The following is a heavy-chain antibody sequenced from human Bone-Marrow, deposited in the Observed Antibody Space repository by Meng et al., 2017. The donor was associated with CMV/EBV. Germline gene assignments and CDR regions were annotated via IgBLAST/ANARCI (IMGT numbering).Heavy chain of an antibody. CDR1: GYSFTSYW. Sequence: KVSCKGSGYSFTSYWIGWVRQMPGKGLEWMGIIYPGDSDTRYSPSFQGQVTISADKSISTAYLQWSSLKASDTAVYYCARETPVQNFDYWGQGTLVTVSS. D-gene: IGHD1-1*01. J-gene: IGHJ4*02. V-gene: IGHV5-51*01. CDR2: IYPGDSDT. CDR3: ARETPVQNFDY.